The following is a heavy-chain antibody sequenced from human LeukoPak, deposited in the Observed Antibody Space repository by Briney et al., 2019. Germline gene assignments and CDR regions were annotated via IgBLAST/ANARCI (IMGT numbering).Heavy chain of an antibody. CDR3: ARVSALGYYYGAGSSEH. CDR2: IYYSGST. Sequence: SETLSLTCTVSGGSISSGGYYWSWIRQHPGKGLEWIGYIYYSGSTYYNPSLKSRVTISVDTSKNQFSLKLSSVTAADTAVYYCARVSALGYYYGAGSSEHWGQGTLVTVSS. J-gene: IGHJ4*02. D-gene: IGHD3-10*01. V-gene: IGHV4-31*03. CDR1: GGSISSGGYY.